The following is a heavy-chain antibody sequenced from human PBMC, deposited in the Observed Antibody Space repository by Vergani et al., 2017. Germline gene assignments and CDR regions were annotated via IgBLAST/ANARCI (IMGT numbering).Heavy chain of an antibody. Sequence: EVQLVESGGGLVQPGRSLRLSCAASGFTFDDYAMHWVRQAPGKGLEWVSGISWNSGSIGYADSVKGRFTISRDNAKNSQYLQMNSLRAEDTALYYCAKEGRMGNYLDYWGQGTLVTVSS. J-gene: IGHJ4*02. D-gene: IGHD3-10*01. V-gene: IGHV3-9*01. CDR1: GFTFDDYA. CDR2: ISWNSGSI. CDR3: AKEGRMGNYLDY.